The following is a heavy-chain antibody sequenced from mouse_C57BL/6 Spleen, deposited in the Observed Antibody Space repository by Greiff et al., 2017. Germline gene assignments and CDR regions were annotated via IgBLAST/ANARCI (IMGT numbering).Heavy chain of an antibody. CDR1: GFTFSSYA. Sequence: VQRVESGGGLVKPGGSLKLSCAASGFTFSSYAMSWVRQTPEKRLEWVATISDGGSYTYYPDNVKGRFTIARDNAKNNLYLQMSHLKSEDTAMYYCARDKNYGSSQYYFDYWGQGTTLTVSS. V-gene: IGHV5-4*01. J-gene: IGHJ2*01. CDR3: ARDKNYGSSQYYFDY. CDR2: ISDGGSYT. D-gene: IGHD1-1*01.